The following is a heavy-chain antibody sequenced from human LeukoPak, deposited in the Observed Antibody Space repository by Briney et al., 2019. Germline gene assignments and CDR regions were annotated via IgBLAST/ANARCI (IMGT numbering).Heavy chain of an antibody. Sequence: SSETLSLTCTVSGGSISSSSYSWGWIRQPPGKGLEWIGSIYYSGSTYYNPSLKSRVTISVDTSKNQFSLKLSSVTAADTAVYYCARQLGYCSSTSCYADKVDYWGQGTLVTVSS. J-gene: IGHJ4*02. D-gene: IGHD2-2*01. V-gene: IGHV4-39*01. CDR3: ARQLGYCSSTSCYADKVDY. CDR2: IYYSGST. CDR1: GGSISSSSYS.